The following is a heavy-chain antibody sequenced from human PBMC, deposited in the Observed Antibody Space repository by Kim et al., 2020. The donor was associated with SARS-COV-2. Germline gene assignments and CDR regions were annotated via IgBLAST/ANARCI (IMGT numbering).Heavy chain of an antibody. J-gene: IGHJ6*02. D-gene: IGHD3-10*01. CDR3: ARPMLWFGDYYYYGMDV. Sequence: VKGRFTISRDKSKNTLYLQMNSLRAEDTAVYYCARPMLWFGDYYYYGMDVWGQGTTVTVSS. V-gene: IGHV3-30*01.